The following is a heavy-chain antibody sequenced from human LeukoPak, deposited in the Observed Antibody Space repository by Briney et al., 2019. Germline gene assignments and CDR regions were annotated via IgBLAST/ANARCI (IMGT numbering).Heavy chain of an antibody. CDR1: GGSISSYY. CDR2: IYYGGST. V-gene: IGHV4-59*01. J-gene: IGHJ3*02. CDR3: ARIAGFGESDAFDI. Sequence: SETLSLTCTVSGGSISSYYWSWIRQPPGKGLEWIGYIYYGGSTNYNPSLKSRVTISVDTSKNQFSLKLSSVTAADTAVYYCARIAGFGESDAFDIWGQGTMVTVSS. D-gene: IGHD3-10*01.